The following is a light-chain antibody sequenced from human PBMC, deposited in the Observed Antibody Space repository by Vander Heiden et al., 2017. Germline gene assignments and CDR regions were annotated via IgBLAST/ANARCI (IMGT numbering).Light chain of an antibody. CDR1: SLRSYY. CDR2: SKN. V-gene: IGLV3-19*01. J-gene: IGLJ2*01. CDR3: NSRDSSGNLVV. Sequence: SSQRTQDPAVSVALGQTVRTTCQGDSLRSYYASWYQQKPGQAPVLVIYSKNNRPSEIPDRFSGSSSGNTASLTITGAQAEDEADYYCNSRDSSGNLVVFGGGTKLTVL.